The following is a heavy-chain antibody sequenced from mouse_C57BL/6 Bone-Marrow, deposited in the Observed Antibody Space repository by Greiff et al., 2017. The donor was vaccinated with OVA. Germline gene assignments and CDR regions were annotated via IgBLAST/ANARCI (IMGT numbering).Heavy chain of an antibody. Sequence: VHLVESGAELVRPGASVTLSCKASGYTFTDYEMHWVKQTPVHGLEWIGAIDPETGGTAYNQKFKGKAILTADKSSSTAYMELRSLTSEDSAVYYGTRVYSNYYAMDYWGQGTSVTVSS. CDR3: TRVYSNYYAMDY. CDR1: GYTFTDYE. V-gene: IGHV1-15*01. J-gene: IGHJ4*01. D-gene: IGHD2-5*01. CDR2: IDPETGGT.